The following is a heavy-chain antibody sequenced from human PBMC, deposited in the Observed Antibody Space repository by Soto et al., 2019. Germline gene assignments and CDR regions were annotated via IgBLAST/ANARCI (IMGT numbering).Heavy chain of an antibody. CDR1: GFTFSSYG. D-gene: IGHD2-15*01. J-gene: IGHJ4*02. V-gene: IGHV3-30*18. Sequence: GGSLRLSCAASGFTFSSYGMHWVRQAPGKGLECVAVISYDGSNKYYADSVKGRFTISRDNSKNTLYLQMNSLRAEDTAVYYCAKERGSPFDYWGQGTLVTVYS. CDR2: ISYDGSNK. CDR3: AKERGSPFDY.